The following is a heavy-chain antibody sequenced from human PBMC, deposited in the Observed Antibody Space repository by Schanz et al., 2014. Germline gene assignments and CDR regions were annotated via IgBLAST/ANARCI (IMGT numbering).Heavy chain of an antibody. CDR1: GFTFSTSA. V-gene: IGHV3-23*01. CDR2: ILGLASTT. J-gene: IGHJ5*02. D-gene: IGHD1-1*01. Sequence: EVQLLESGGGLVKPGGSLRLSCAASGFTFSTSAMSWVRQVPGKGLEWVSAILGLASTTYYADSVKGRFTISRDNSKNLLYLQMNSLRAEDTAVYYCTRDVRLDRRGNWFDPWGQGILVTVSS. CDR3: TRDVRLDRRGNWFDP.